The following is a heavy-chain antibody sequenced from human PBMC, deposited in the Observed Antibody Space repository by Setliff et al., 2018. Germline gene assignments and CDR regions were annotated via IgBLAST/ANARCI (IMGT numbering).Heavy chain of an antibody. D-gene: IGHD4-4*01. CDR3: ARALLPIYDYSNYEEENYAFDI. J-gene: IGHJ3*02. CDR2: IIPIFGTA. Sequence: SVKVSCKASGGTFSSYAISWVRQAPGQGLEWMGRIIPIFGTANYAQKFQGRVTITADKSTSTAYMELSSPRSEDTAVYYCARALLPIYDYSNYEEENYAFDIWGQGTMVTVPS. V-gene: IGHV1-69*06. CDR1: GGTFSSYA.